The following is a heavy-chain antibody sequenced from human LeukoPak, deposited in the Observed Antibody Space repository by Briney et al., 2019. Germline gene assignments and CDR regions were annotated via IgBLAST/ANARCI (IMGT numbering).Heavy chain of an antibody. CDR3: ARGQYSSSTPFDY. D-gene: IGHD6-6*01. CDR1: GFTFSSYW. J-gene: IGHJ4*02. Sequence: PGGSLRLSCAASGFTFSSYWMSWVRQAPGKGLEWVANIKQDGSEKYYVDSVKGRFTISRDNAKNSLYLQMNSLRAEDTAVYYCARGQYSSSTPFDYWGQGTLVTVSS. CDR2: IKQDGSEK. V-gene: IGHV3-7*01.